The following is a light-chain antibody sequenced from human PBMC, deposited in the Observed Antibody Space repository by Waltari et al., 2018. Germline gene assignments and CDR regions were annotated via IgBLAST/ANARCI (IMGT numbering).Light chain of an antibody. CDR3: QQYFATPLT. Sequence: DIVMTQSPDSLAVSLGESATIHCKSSQSIFYSSNNKNYLAWYQQKPGQPPKLLIYWASTRESGVPDRFSGSGSGTDFTLTISSLQAEDVALYFCQQYFATPLTFGGGTKVETK. CDR1: QSIFYSSNNKNY. CDR2: WAS. V-gene: IGKV4-1*01. J-gene: IGKJ4*01.